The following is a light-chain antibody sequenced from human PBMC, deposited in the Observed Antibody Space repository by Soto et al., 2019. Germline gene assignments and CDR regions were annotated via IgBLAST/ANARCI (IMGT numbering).Light chain of an antibody. CDR3: GSWDSSLSAYV. CDR2: DDN. J-gene: IGLJ1*01. Sequence: QSAMTQPPSVSAAPGQKVTISCSGSSSNIGGNSVSWYQQLPGTAPKLLIYDDNTRPSGIPDRFSGSKSGTSATLGITGFQTGDEADYYCGSWDSSLSAYVFGTGTQLTVL. V-gene: IGLV1-51*01. CDR1: SSNIGGNS.